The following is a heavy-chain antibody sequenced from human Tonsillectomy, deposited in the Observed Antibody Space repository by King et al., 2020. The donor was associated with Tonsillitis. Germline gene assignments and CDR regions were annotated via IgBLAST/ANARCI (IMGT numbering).Heavy chain of an antibody. CDR1: GGSFSGYY. V-gene: IGHV4-34*01. J-gene: IGHJ4*02. CDR3: ARRLGYFDTSAYHFDY. Sequence: HVQLQQWGAGLLKPSETLSLTCAVYGGSFSGYYWNWIRQPPGKGLEWIGEINHGGSTNYNPSLTRRVTISVDTSKNQFSLKLNSVTAADTAVYYCARRLGYFDTSAYHFDYWGQGTLVTVSS. CDR2: INHGGST. D-gene: IGHD3-22*01.